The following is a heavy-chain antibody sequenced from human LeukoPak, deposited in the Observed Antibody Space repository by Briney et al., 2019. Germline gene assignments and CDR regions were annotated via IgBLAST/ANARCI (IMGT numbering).Heavy chain of an antibody. V-gene: IGHV3-23*01. D-gene: IGHD3-22*01. CDR2: ISGSGGST. CDR3: AKEERMVVVVITTKGFDP. J-gene: IGHJ5*02. CDR1: GFTFSSYA. Sequence: PGGSLRLSCAASGFTFSSYAMSWVRQAPGKGLEWVSAISGSGGSTYYADSMKGRFTISRDNSKNTLYLQMNSLRAEDTAVYYCAKEERMVVVVITTKGFDPWGQGTLVTVSS.